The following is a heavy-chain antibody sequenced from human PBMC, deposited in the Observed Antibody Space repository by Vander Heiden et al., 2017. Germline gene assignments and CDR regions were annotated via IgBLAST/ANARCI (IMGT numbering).Heavy chain of an antibody. CDR3: ARAYDYGDSNFDY. CDR1: GASISDYY. V-gene: IGHV4-4*07. J-gene: IGHJ4*02. D-gene: IGHD4-17*01. CDR2: ISPSGDT. Sequence: QVQLQESGPGLVKPSETLSLTCIVSGASISDYYWTWIRQPAGKGLEWIGRISPSGDTDYNPSLKSRLTVSLDTSKNHFSLRLTSVTAADTAMYYCARAYDYGDSNFDYWGQGTLVTVSS.